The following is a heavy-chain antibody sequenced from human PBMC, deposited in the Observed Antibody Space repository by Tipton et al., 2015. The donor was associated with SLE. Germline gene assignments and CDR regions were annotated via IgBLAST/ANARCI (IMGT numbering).Heavy chain of an antibody. Sequence: SLRLSCAASGFTFSYYAMHWVRQAPGKGLEYVSAITSDGGSTYYADSVKGRFIISRDNSKNTLYLQMGSLRTEDMAVYYCARRSGTGSGNSNSYFDYWGQGSLVAVSS. CDR1: GFTFSYYA. D-gene: IGHD3-22*01. V-gene: IGHV3-64*02. J-gene: IGHJ4*02. CDR3: ARRSGTGSGNSNSYFDY. CDR2: ITSDGGST.